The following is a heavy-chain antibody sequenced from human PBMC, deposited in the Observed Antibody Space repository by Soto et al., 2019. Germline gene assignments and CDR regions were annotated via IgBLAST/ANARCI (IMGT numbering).Heavy chain of an antibody. D-gene: IGHD3-10*01. V-gene: IGHV3-21*02. CDR3: TRERVKIRGGYYPYYGMDG. CDR1: EFTFSVYS. Sequence: DVQLEESGGGLVKPGGSLRLSCVASEFTFSVYSMNWVRQAPVKGLEWVPTIRSGSSYIYYADSVKGRFTISRDNDKSSLWMHMNSLGVDDTAVYYCTRERVKIRGGYYPYYGMDGWGQGTTVTVS. J-gene: IGHJ6*02. CDR2: IRSGSSYI.